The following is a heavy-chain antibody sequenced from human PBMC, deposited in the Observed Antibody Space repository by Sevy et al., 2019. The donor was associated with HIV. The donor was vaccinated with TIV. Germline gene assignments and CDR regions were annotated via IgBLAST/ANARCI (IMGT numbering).Heavy chain of an antibody. CDR1: GYTFTGYY. V-gene: IGHV1-2*02. D-gene: IGHD3-10*01. CDR2: INPNSGGT. J-gene: IGHJ3*02. Sequence: ASVKVSCKASGYTFTGYYMHWVRQAPGQGLEWMGWINPNSGGTNYAQKFQGRVTRTRDTSISTAYMELSRLGSADTAGYYCARSFGAGNPDAFDIWGQGTMVTVSS. CDR3: ARSFGAGNPDAFDI.